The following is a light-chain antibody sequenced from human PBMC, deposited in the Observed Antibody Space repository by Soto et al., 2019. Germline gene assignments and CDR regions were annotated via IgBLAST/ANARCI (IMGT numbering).Light chain of an antibody. V-gene: IGLV1-40*01. CDR1: SSNIGAGYD. CDR3: LSFDSSLSVV. CDR2: GNT. Sequence: QSVLTQPPSVSGAPGQRVTISCTGSSSNIGAGYDVHWYQQLPGRAPKLLNYGNTNRPSGVPDRFSGSKSGTSASLAITGLQAEDEADYYCLSFDSSLSVVFGGGTKVTVL. J-gene: IGLJ2*01.